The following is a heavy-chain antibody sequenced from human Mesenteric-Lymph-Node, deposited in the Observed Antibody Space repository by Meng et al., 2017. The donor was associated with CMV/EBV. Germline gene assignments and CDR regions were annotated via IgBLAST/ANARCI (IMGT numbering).Heavy chain of an antibody. CDR3: ARDGVIGVRPRDMDV. CDR1: GLIFSDCG. CDR2: ITSDGTYT. D-gene: IGHD3-10*01. V-gene: IGHV3-21*01. Sequence: GGSLRLSCAASGLIFSDCGMNWVRQAPGKGLEWVSSITSDGTYTDYADSVRGRFTISRDNAKNSLYLQMNSLRAEDTAVYYCARDGVIGVRPRDMDVWGQGTTVTVSS. J-gene: IGHJ6*02.